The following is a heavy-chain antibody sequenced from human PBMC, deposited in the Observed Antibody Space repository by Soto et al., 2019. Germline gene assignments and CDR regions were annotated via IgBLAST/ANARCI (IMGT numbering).Heavy chain of an antibody. CDR3: ARQEYCSSTACYTVDS. D-gene: IGHD2-2*02. CDR1: GYSFTSYW. V-gene: IGHV5-51*01. CDR2: IYLGDSNT. J-gene: IGHJ4*02. Sequence: GESLKISCKGSGYSFTSYWIGWVRQMPGKGLEWMGIIYLGDSNTRYSPSFQGQVTISADKSISTAYLEWSSLKASDTAIYYCARQEYCSSTACYTVDSWGQGTLVTVSS.